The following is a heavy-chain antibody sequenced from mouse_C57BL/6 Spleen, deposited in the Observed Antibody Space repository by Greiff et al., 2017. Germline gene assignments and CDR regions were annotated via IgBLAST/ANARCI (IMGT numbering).Heavy chain of an antibody. V-gene: IGHV5-4*01. Sequence: EVQRVESGGGLVKPGGSLKLSCAASGFTFSSYAMSWVRQTPEKRLEWVATISDGGSYTYYPDNVKGRFTISRDNAKNNLYLQMSHLKSEDTAMYYCARDRTGWYFDVWGTGTTVTVSS. J-gene: IGHJ1*03. CDR1: GFTFSSYA. CDR3: ARDRTGWYFDV. CDR2: ISDGGSYT.